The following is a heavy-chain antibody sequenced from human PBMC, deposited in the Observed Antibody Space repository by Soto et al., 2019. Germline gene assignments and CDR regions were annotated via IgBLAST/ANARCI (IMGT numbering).Heavy chain of an antibody. V-gene: IGHV3-74*01. CDR1: GFTFSYYW. J-gene: IGHJ3*01. CDR2: IHSDGSST. D-gene: IGHD1-26*01. CDR3: ARGDRGAFDL. Sequence: EVQLLESGGGLVQPGESLRLSCAASGFTFSYYWMHWVRQAPGMGLVWVSRIHSDGSSTTYADSVKGRFTISRDNARNTRYLHMNSLRAEDTAVYYCARGDRGAFDLWGQGTVLTVSS.